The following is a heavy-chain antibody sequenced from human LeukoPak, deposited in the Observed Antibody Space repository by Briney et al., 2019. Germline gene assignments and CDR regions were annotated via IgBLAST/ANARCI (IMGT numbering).Heavy chain of an antibody. D-gene: IGHD3-22*01. Sequence: KPGGSLRLSCAASGFTFSDYYMSWIRQAPGKGLEWVSYIISSGGYTNYADSVKGRFTISRDNAKNSLYLHMNSLRAEDEAVYYCARDDYSNSGGSYIPVEWGQGTLVTVSS. CDR1: GFTFSDYY. CDR2: IISSGGYT. J-gene: IGHJ4*02. CDR3: ARDDYSNSGGSYIPVE. V-gene: IGHV3-11*05.